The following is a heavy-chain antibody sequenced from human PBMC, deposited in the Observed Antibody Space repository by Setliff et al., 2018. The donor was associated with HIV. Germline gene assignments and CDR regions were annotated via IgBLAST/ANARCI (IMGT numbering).Heavy chain of an antibody. CDR1: GNTFSSHY. D-gene: IGHD3-10*01. CDR2: INPSGDIT. J-gene: IGHJ3*02. CDR3: ASKGGSGNYPDSDAFDI. Sequence: ASVKVSCKASGNTFSSHYMHWVRQAPGKGLEWMGLINPSGDITSYAEKFQGRVTMTRDTSTSTVYMELRSLRSEDTAIYYCASKGGSGNYPDSDAFDIWGQGSLVTVSS. V-gene: IGHV1-46*01.